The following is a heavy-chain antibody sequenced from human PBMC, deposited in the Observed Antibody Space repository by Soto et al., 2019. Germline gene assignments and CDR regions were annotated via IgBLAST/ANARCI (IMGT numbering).Heavy chain of an antibody. D-gene: IGHD3-10*01. CDR2: VNPNNGDT. CDR3: AKVSRKGSAIDFDY. V-gene: IGHV1-8*01. J-gene: IGHJ4*02. Sequence: QVQLVQSGAELKKPGASVKVSCKASGYTFSNYDMNWVRQATGQGPEWIGWVNPNNGDTGYAQKFQGRVTLTTDISTAPAYMGLTSLRSEDRAIYYCAKVSRKGSAIDFDYWGQGTLITVSS. CDR1: GYTFSNYD.